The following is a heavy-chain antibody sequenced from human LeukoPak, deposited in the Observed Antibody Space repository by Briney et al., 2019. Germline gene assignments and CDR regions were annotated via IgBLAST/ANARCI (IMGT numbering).Heavy chain of an antibody. CDR3: TRDLMDYDVSTGLHHYYMDV. J-gene: IGHJ6*02. CDR1: GFTFSSYG. CDR2: IRYDGSNK. Sequence: GGSLRLSCAASGFTFSSYGMHWVRQAPGKGLEWVAFIRYDGSNKYYADSVKGRFTISRDNSKNTLYLQMSSLRAEDTAVYYCTRDLMDYDVSTGLHHYYMDVWGQGTTVTVSS. V-gene: IGHV3-30*02. D-gene: IGHD3-9*01.